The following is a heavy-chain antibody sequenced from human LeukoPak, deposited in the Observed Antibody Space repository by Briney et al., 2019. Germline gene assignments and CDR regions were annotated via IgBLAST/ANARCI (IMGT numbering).Heavy chain of an antibody. CDR3: ATGISRWTQLGN. CDR2: IYYSGTT. J-gene: IGHJ4*02. CDR1: GVSISSYY. Sequence: PSETLSLTCIVSGVSISSYYCSWIRQPPGKGLEWIGFIYYSGTTTYNPSLKSRVTISLDTSKNQFSLTVNSVTAADTAVYFCATGISRWTQLGNWGQGTLVTVS. V-gene: IGHV4-59*01. D-gene: IGHD5-18*01.